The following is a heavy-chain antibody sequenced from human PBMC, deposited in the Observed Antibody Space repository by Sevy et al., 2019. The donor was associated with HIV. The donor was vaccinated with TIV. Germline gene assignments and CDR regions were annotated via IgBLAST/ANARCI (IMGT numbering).Heavy chain of an antibody. J-gene: IGHJ6*02. CDR1: GFTLSNNH. CDR3: ARDNLALDV. V-gene: IGHV3-33*01. CDR2: MWYDGSNE. Sequence: GGSLRLSCAASGFTLSNNHMHWVRQAPGKGLEWVAAMWYDGSNEYYADSVKGRFTFSRDNSKNTLDLQMNSLRAEDTAVYYCARDNLALDVWGQGTTVTVSS.